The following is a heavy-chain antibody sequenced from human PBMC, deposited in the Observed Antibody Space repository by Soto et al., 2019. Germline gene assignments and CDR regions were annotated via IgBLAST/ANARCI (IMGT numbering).Heavy chain of an antibody. CDR3: ARDRDGDGQRGFDP. J-gene: IGHJ5*02. Sequence: QVQLQESGPGLVKPSQTLSLTCTVSGGSISSSGYYWSWIRQHPGKGLEWIGYIYYSGSTYYNPSLKSRVTISVDTSKNQFSLKLSSVTAADTAVYYCARDRDGDGQRGFDPWGQGTLVTVSS. V-gene: IGHV4-31*03. D-gene: IGHD4-17*01. CDR2: IYYSGST. CDR1: GGSISSSGYY.